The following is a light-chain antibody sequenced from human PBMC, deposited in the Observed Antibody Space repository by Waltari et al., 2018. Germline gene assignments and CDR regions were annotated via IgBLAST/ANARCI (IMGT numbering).Light chain of an antibody. Sequence: DIVMTQSPDSLAVSLGARATIDCKSNQTDLYSSNNKDYLAWYQQKPGQPPKLVFYWASTRESGVPDRFSASGSGTDFTLTISSLQAEDVAVYYCQQYYSSPYTFGQGTKLEIK. CDR2: WAS. CDR1: QTDLYSSNNKDY. J-gene: IGKJ2*01. V-gene: IGKV4-1*01. CDR3: QQYYSSPYT.